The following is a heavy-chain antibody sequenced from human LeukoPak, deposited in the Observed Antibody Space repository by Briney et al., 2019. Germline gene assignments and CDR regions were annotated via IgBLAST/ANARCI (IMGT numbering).Heavy chain of an antibody. CDR1: GFTFSIYA. CDR3: ARDGGRWQPGVY. D-gene: IGHD5-24*01. CDR2: VSHDGNTK. J-gene: IGHJ4*02. Sequence: GGSLRLSCAASGFTFSIYALHWVRQAPGKGLEWVAVVSHDGNTKYYADSVKGRFTISKDDSKNTLYLQMNSLRAEDTAVYFCARDGGRWQPGVYWGQGTLVTVSS. V-gene: IGHV3-30-3*01.